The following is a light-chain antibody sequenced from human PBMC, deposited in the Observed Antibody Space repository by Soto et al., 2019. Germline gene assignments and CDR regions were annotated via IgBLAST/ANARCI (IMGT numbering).Light chain of an antibody. V-gene: IGKV2-28*01. Sequence: DIVMTQSPLSLPVTPGEPASISCRSSQSLLHSNGYNYLDWYLQKPGQSPQLLIYLGSNRASGVPDRFSGRESGTDFTLKISRVEAEDVGIYYCMQALQTPYTFGQGTKLEIK. CDR2: LGS. J-gene: IGKJ2*01. CDR1: QSLLHSNGYNY. CDR3: MQALQTPYT.